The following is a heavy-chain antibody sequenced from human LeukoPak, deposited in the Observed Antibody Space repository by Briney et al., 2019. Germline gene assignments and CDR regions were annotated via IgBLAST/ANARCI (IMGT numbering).Heavy chain of an antibody. CDR1: GGSISSHY. Sequence: SETLSLTCTVSGGSISSHYWSWIRQPPGKGLEWIGYIYYSGSTNYNPAHKSRVTISVDTSKNQVSLKLSSVTAADTAVYYCARGSNYYFDDWGQGTLVTVSS. CDR3: ARGSNYYFDD. V-gene: IGHV4-59*11. J-gene: IGHJ4*02. D-gene: IGHD4-11*01. CDR2: IYYSGST.